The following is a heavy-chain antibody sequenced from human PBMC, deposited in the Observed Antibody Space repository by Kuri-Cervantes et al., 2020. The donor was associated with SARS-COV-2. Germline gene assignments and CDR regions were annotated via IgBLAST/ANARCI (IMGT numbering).Heavy chain of an antibody. D-gene: IGHD2-15*01. CDR1: GFTFSDYY. V-gene: IGHV3-11*06. CDR3: TRARGGYWFDY. CDR2: ISSSSSYT. Sequence: LSLTCAASGFTFSDYYMSRIRQAPGKGLEWVSYISSSSSYTNYADSVKGRFTISRDNAKNTLYLQMNSLRAEDTAVYYCTRARGGYWFDYWGQGTLVTVSS. J-gene: IGHJ4*02.